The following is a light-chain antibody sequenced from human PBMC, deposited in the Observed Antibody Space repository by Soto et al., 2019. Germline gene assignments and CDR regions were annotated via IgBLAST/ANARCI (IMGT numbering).Light chain of an antibody. Sequence: EIVLTQSPATLSLSPGERATLSCRASQSVGSYFAWYQQKPGQAPRLLIYDASNRANGIPARFSGSGSGTDCTLTISSLEPADFAVYYCQQRGNWPVTFGQGTRVDIK. CDR1: QSVGSY. CDR3: QQRGNWPVT. CDR2: DAS. J-gene: IGKJ1*01. V-gene: IGKV3-11*01.